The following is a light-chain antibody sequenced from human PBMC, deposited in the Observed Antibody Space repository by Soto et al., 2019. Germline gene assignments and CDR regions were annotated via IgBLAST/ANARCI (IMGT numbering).Light chain of an antibody. CDR2: KGT. V-gene: IGLV2-23*01. Sequence: QSALAQPASVSGSPGQSITISCTGTSSDVGAYNSVSWYQQHPHKAPQVIIYKGTQRPSGVSNRFSGSTSGNAASLTISGLQAEDEAEYYCCSSASSATSFYVFGTGTKLTVL. J-gene: IGLJ1*01. CDR1: SSDVGAYNS. CDR3: CSSASSATSFYV.